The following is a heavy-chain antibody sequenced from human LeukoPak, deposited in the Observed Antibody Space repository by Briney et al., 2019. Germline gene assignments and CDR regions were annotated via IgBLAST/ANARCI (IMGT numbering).Heavy chain of an antibody. CDR2: ISWNGGSL. V-gene: IGHV3-9*01. D-gene: IGHD3-10*01. CDR1: GFSLDDHA. Sequence: PGRSLRLSCAVSGFSLDDHAMHWVRQAPGKGLEWVSGISWNGGSLDYADSVKGRFIISRDNAKKSLYLQMNSLRPEDTAVYYCAKDTEFGEPYHGIDVWGQGTTVTVSS. CDR3: AKDTEFGEPYHGIDV. J-gene: IGHJ6*02.